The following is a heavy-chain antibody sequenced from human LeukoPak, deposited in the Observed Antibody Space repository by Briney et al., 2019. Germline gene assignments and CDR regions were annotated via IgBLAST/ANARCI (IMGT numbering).Heavy chain of an antibody. V-gene: IGHV3-7*03. CDR3: ARDYDILTGHNYFDY. Sequence: PGGSLRLSCAASGFAFSSYWMSWVRQAPGKGLEWVANIKEDGSEKNYVGSVKGRFTISRDNAKNSLYLQMNSLRAEDTALYYCARDYDILTGHNYFDYWGQGTLVTVSS. CDR2: IKEDGSEK. J-gene: IGHJ4*02. CDR1: GFAFSSYW. D-gene: IGHD3-9*01.